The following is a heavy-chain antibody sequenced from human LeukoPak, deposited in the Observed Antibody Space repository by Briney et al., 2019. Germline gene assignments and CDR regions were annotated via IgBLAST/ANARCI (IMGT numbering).Heavy chain of an antibody. CDR1: EFTFSSYW. V-gene: IGHV3-74*01. CDR3: ARGWLGFDY. D-gene: IGHD6-19*01. CDR2: INSDGSTT. J-gene: IGHJ4*02. Sequence: PGGSLRLSCAASEFTFSSYWMHWVRQAPGKGLVWVSRINSDGSTTNYADSVKGRFTISRDNAKNTLYLQMNSLRAEDTAVYYCARGWLGFDYWGQGTLVTVSS.